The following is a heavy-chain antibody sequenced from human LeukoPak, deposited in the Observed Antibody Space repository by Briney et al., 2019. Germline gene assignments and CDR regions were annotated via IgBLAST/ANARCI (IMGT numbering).Heavy chain of an antibody. CDR1: GGSVSSGNYY. V-gene: IGHV4-61*01. D-gene: IGHD2-21*01. CDR2: IYYSGST. Sequence: SETLSLTCTVSGGSVSSGNYYWGWIRQPPGKGLDWIGDIYYSGSTNYNPSLKSRVTISVDTSKNQFSLKLTSVTAADTAVYYCARARQGGDDHFDSWGQGTLVTVSS. J-gene: IGHJ4*02. CDR3: ARARQGGDDHFDS.